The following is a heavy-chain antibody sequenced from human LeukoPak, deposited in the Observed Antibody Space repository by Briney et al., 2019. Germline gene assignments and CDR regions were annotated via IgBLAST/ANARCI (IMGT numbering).Heavy chain of an antibody. CDR2: IYPGDSDT. CDR3: ARLPQRRGWYPDFDY. J-gene: IGHJ4*02. V-gene: IGHV5-51*01. Sequence: GGSLRLSCKGSGYSFTSYWIGWVRQMPGKGLVWMGTIYPGDSDTIYSPSFQGQVTFSADKSISTAYLQWSSLKASDTAMYYCARLPQRRGWYPDFDYWGQGTLVTVSS. D-gene: IGHD6-19*01. CDR1: GYSFTSYW.